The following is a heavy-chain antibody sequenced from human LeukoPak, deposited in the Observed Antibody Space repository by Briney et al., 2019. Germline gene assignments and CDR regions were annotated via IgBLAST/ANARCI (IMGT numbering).Heavy chain of an antibody. J-gene: IGHJ5*02. CDR2: ISAYNGNT. CDR3: ARRSYDYVWGRPQPSWFDP. D-gene: IGHD3-16*01. Sequence: ASVKVSCKASGYTFTSYGISWVRQAPGQGLEWMGWISAYNGNTNYAQKLQGRVTMTTDTSTSTAYMELRSLRSDDTAVYYCARRSYDYVWGRPQPSWFDPWGQGTLVTVSS. CDR1: GYTFTSYG. V-gene: IGHV1-18*01.